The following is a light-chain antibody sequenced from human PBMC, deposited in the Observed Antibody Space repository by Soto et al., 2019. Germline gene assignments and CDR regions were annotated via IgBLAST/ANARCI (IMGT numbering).Light chain of an antibody. CDR2: GAS. Sequence: EIVLTQSPCTLSLSPGERGTLSCRANQSLGSAYLAWYQQKPGQAPRLLIHGASSRAAAIPDRFSGSGSGTDFTLTISNLEPEDFAVYYCQQYAASPFTFGPGTKVDAK. CDR3: QQYAASPFT. V-gene: IGKV3-20*01. J-gene: IGKJ3*01. CDR1: QSLGSAY.